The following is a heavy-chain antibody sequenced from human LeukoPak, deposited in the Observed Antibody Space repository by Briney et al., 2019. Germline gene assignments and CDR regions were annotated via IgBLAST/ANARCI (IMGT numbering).Heavy chain of an antibody. V-gene: IGHV4-61*01. CDR3: ARQTGYSSGWYGFDY. Sequence: SETLSLTCTVTGDSISSDSYYWSWIRQPPGKGLEWIGYIYYSGSTNYNPSLKSRVTISVDTSKNQFSLKLSSVTAADTAVYYCARQTGYSSGWYGFDYWGQGTLVTVSS. CDR1: GDSISSDSYY. D-gene: IGHD6-19*01. CDR2: IYYSGST. J-gene: IGHJ4*02.